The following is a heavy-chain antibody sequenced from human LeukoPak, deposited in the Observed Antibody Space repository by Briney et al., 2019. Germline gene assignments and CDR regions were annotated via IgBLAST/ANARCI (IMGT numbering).Heavy chain of an antibody. CDR3: ARYGPIGTNFDY. D-gene: IGHD4/OR15-4a*01. CDR2: IWYDGSNK. Sequence: GGSPRLSCAASGFTFSSYGMHWVRQAPGKGLEWVAVIWYDGSNKYYADSVKGRFTISRDNSKNTLYLQMNSLRAEDTAVYYCARYGPIGTNFDYWGQGTLVTVSS. J-gene: IGHJ4*02. V-gene: IGHV3-33*01. CDR1: GFTFSSYG.